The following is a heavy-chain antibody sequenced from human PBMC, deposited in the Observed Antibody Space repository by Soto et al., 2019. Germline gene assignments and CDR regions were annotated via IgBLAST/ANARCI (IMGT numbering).Heavy chain of an antibody. Sequence: XASLRLSCIASGFTLSTYSMTWVRQAPGKGLEWLSYISKSSTTINYADSVKGRFTISRDNAKNSVYLEMSSLRDEDSAVYYCVRAPPNFYYYGMDVWGQGTTVTVSS. CDR2: ISKSSTTI. V-gene: IGHV3-48*02. J-gene: IGHJ6*02. CDR1: GFTLSTYS. CDR3: VRAPPNFYYYGMDV.